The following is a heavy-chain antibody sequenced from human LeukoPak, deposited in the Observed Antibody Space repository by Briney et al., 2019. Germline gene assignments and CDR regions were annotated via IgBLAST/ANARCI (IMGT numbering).Heavy chain of an antibody. Sequence: GGSLRLSCAASGFTFSSYEMNWVRQAPGKGLEWVSYISSSGSTIYYADSVKGRFTISRDNAKNSLYLQMNSLRAEDAAVYYCAKDPRGYCSSTSCPNWFDFWGQGSLVTVSS. D-gene: IGHD2-2*01. V-gene: IGHV3-48*03. CDR1: GFTFSSYE. CDR2: ISSSGSTI. J-gene: IGHJ5*01. CDR3: AKDPRGYCSSTSCPNWFDF.